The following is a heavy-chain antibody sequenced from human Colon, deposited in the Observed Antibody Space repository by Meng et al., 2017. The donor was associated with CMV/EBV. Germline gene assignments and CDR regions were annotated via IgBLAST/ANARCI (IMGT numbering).Heavy chain of an antibody. V-gene: IGHV4-4*02. D-gene: IGHD3-10*01. CDR2: ILHSGNT. CDR1: GASISSGSW. J-gene: IGHJ4*02. Sequence: AFSGASISSGSWWSWVRQPPGKGLEWIWEILHSGNTNYNPSLKSRVTISVDKSRNQFSLKLSPVTAADTAVYYCARDLTVVRGVLDYWSQGTLVTVSS. CDR3: ARDLTVVRGVLDY.